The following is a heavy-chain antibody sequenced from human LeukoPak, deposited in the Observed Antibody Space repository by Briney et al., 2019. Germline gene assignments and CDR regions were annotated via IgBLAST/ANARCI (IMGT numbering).Heavy chain of an antibody. J-gene: IGHJ5*02. V-gene: IGHV1-2*04. CDR1: GYTFTGYY. CDR2: INPNSGGT. Sequence: ASVKVSCKASGYTFTGYYIHWVRQAPGQGLEWMGWINPNSGGTNYAQKFQGWVTMTRDTSISTAYMELSRLRSDDTAMYYCAREIRRGAGDWFDPWGQGTLVTVSS. CDR3: AREIRRGAGDWFDP. D-gene: IGHD1-26*01.